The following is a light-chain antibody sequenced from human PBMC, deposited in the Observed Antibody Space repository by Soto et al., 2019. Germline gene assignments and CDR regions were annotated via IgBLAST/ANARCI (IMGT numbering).Light chain of an antibody. Sequence: QSALTQPPSASGTPGQRITISCSGSSSNIGSHSVNWYQQLPGTAPKLLIYRSSQRPSGVPDRFSGSKSGTSASLAISGLQSGDEADYYCAAWDDILNGYVFGGGTKVTVL. V-gene: IGLV1-44*01. CDR1: SSNIGSHS. J-gene: IGLJ1*01. CDR2: RSS. CDR3: AAWDDILNGYV.